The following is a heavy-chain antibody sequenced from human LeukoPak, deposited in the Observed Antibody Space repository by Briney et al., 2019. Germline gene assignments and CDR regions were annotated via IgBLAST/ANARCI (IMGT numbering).Heavy chain of an antibody. CDR3: ARGLSELRFLEWLLLDAFDI. Sequence: SETLSLTCTVSGGSISSSSYYWSWIRQPPGKGLEWIGEINHSGSTNYNPSLKSRVTISVDTSKNQFSLKLSSVTAADTAVYYCARGLSELRFLEWLLLDAFDIWGQGTMVTVSS. CDR2: INHSGST. J-gene: IGHJ3*02. D-gene: IGHD3-3*01. V-gene: IGHV4-39*07. CDR1: GGSISSSSYY.